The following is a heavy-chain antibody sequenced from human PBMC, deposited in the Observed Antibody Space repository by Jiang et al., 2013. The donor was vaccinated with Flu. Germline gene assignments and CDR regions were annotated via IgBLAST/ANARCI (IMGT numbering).Heavy chain of an antibody. Sequence: GGLVQPGGSLRLSCAASGFTVSSNYMSWVRQAPGKGLEWVSLIYSDGGTYYADSVKGRFTFSRDNSKNTLFLQMNSLRAEDTAVYWCARASQFDNSALAYWGQGTLVIVSS. D-gene: IGHD3-22*01. V-gene: IGHV3-66*01. CDR3: ARASQFDNSALAY. CDR2: IYSDGGT. CDR1: GFTVSSNY. J-gene: IGHJ4*02.